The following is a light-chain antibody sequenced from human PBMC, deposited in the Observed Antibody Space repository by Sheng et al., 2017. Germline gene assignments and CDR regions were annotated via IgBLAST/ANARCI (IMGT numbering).Light chain of an antibody. J-gene: IGKJ1*01. CDR3: QQYDSFPWT. Sequence: DIQMTQSPSTLSAFVGDSVTITCRASQRIFRYLVWYQQKPGKAPRLLIYKASTLESGVPSTFSGSGSGTEFTLTISSLQPDDFATYVCQQYDSFPWTFGQGTKVEIK. CDR1: QRIFRY. CDR2: KAS. V-gene: IGKV1-5*03.